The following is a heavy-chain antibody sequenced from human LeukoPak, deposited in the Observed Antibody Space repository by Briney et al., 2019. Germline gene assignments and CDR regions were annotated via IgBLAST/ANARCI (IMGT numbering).Heavy chain of an antibody. CDR1: GFTFSSYG. D-gene: IGHD1-26*01. CDR3: AKDPLGPTPYYFDY. Sequence: GGSLRLSCAASGFTFSSYGMHWVRQAPGKGLEWVAFIRYDGSNKYYADSVKGRFTISRDNSKNTLYLQMNSLRAEDTAVYYCAKDPLGPTPYYFDYWGQGTLVTVSS. V-gene: IGHV3-30*02. CDR2: IRYDGSNK. J-gene: IGHJ4*02.